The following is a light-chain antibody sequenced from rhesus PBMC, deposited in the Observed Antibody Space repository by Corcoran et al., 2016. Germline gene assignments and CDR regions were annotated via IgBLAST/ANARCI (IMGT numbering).Light chain of an antibody. CDR3: LQYSSSPFT. CDR1: ENVNNY. CDR2: KAS. V-gene: IGKV1-22*01. Sequence: DIQMTQSPSSLSASVGDRVTITCRTSENVNNYLNWYQQKPGKAPKLLIYKASSLQSGVPSRLGGSGSGTDFTLTISSLQPEDFATYYCLQYSSSPFTFGPGTKLDIK. J-gene: IGKJ3*01.